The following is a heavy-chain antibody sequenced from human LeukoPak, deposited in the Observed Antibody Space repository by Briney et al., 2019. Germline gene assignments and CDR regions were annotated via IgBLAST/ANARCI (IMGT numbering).Heavy chain of an antibody. CDR2: INSDGSST. CDR1: GFTFSSYW. V-gene: IGHV3-74*01. Sequence: GGSLRPSCAASGFTFSSYWMHWVRQAPGKGLVWVSRINSDGSSTSYADSVKGRFTISRDNAKNTLYLQMNSLRAEDTAVYYCASPTTAAGTGYYYYGMDVWGKGTTVTVSS. D-gene: IGHD6-13*01. CDR3: ASPTTAAGTGYYYYGMDV. J-gene: IGHJ6*04.